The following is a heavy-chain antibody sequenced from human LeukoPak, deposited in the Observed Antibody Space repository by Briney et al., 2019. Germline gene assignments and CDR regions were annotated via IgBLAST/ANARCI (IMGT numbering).Heavy chain of an antibody. J-gene: IGHJ5*02. CDR1: GGTFSSYT. Sequence: GSLVKVSCKASGGTFSSYTISWVRQAPGQGLEWMGRIIPILGIANYAQKFQGRVTITADKSTSTAYMELSSLRSEDTAVYYCARDSSIAARDSYNWFDPWGQGTLVTVSS. V-gene: IGHV1-69*04. D-gene: IGHD6-6*01. CDR2: IIPILGIA. CDR3: ARDSSIAARDSYNWFDP.